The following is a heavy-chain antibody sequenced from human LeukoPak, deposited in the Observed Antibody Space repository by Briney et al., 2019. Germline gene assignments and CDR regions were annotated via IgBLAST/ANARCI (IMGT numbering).Heavy chain of an antibody. CDR1: GFTFSSYA. CDR2: IRGSGGST. J-gene: IGHJ5*02. Sequence: PGGSLRLSCAASGFTFSSYAMSWVCQAPGKGLEWVSTIRGSGGSTYSSDSVKGRFIISRDNSKNTLFLQMNSLRAEDTAVYYCAKDRSGFSNWFDPWGQGTLVTVSS. CDR3: AKDRSGFSNWFDP. V-gene: IGHV3-23*01. D-gene: IGHD3-3*01.